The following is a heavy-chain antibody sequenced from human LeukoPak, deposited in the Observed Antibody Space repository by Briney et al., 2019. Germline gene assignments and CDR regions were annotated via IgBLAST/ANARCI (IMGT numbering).Heavy chain of an antibody. V-gene: IGHV1-69*04. CDR3: ASGYYYDSSGYYYLVY. CDR2: TIPILGIA. CDR1: GGTFSSYA. J-gene: IGHJ4*02. D-gene: IGHD3-22*01. Sequence: ASVKVSCKASGGTFSSYAISWVRQAPGQGLEWMGRTIPILGIANYAQKFQGRVTITAHKSTSTAYMELSSLRSEDTAVYYCASGYYYDSSGYYYLVYWGQGTLVTVSS.